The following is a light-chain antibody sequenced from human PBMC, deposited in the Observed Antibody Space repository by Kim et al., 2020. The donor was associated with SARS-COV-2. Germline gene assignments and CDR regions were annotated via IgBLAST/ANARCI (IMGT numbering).Light chain of an antibody. J-gene: IGKJ1*01. V-gene: IGKV1D-16*01. CDR2: AAS. CDR3: QQYNHFPRT. Sequence: DIQMTQSPSLVSASVGDTVTITCRASQSISSWLAWYQQKPERAPKSLIYAASSLQSGVPSRFSGSGSGTHFTLTINSLQPEDFATYYCQQYNHFPRTFGQGTKLEIK. CDR1: QSISSW.